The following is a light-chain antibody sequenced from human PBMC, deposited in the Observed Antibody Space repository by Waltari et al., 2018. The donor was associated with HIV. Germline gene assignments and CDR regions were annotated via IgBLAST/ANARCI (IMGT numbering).Light chain of an antibody. CDR2: EVT. Sequence: QSALTQPASLSGSPGQSIVLSCTGTSSDLGNYNLVSWYQHHPGKVPRLMIYEVTRRPSGVSSRFSGSKSANTASLMISGLQAEDEGNYYCSSYAGGHTWVFGGGTKLTVL. CDR3: SSYAGGHTWV. CDR1: SSDLGNYNL. J-gene: IGLJ3*02. V-gene: IGLV2-23*02.